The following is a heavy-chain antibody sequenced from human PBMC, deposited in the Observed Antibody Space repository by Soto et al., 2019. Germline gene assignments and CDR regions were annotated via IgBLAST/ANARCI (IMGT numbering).Heavy chain of an antibody. CDR1: GFTFSSYD. CDR3: AKAYRGPFDV. CDR2: ISYDGSKK. J-gene: IGHJ3*01. Sequence: QVQLVESGGGVVQPGRSLRLSCAASGFTFSSYDIHWVRQAPGKGLEWVAVISYDGSKKYYADSVKGLFTISRDNSKNTLYLQVNSLRAEDTAVYYWAKAYRGPFDVWGQGTMVTVSS. D-gene: IGHD5-12*01. V-gene: IGHV3-30*18.